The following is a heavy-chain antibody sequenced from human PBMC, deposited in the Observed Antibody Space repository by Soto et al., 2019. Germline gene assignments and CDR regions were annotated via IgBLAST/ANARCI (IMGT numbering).Heavy chain of an antibody. Sequence: ASVKVSCKASGYTFTSYDINWVRQAAGQGLEWMGWMNPNSGNTGYAQKFQGRVTITADESTSTAYMELSSLRSEDTAVYYCARVGLAYCGGDCFNDAFDIWGQGTMVTVSS. V-gene: IGHV1-8*01. CDR1: GYTFTSYD. D-gene: IGHD2-21*02. CDR3: ARVGLAYCGGDCFNDAFDI. CDR2: MNPNSGNT. J-gene: IGHJ3*02.